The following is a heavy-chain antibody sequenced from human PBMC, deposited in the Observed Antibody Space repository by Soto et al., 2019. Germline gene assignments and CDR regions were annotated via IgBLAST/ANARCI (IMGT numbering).Heavy chain of an antibody. CDR2: IIPIFGTA. CDR3: ARAPVSGSYAYYYGMDV. CDR1: GGTSNSYA. D-gene: IGHD1-26*01. J-gene: IGHJ6*02. Sequence: QVQLVQSGAEVKKPGSSVKVSCKASGGTSNSYAISWVRQAPGQGLEWMGGIIPIFGTADYAQKCQGRVTITADESTSTGYMELSSLRSEDTAVYYCARAPVSGSYAYYYGMDVWGQGTTVTVSS. V-gene: IGHV1-69*12.